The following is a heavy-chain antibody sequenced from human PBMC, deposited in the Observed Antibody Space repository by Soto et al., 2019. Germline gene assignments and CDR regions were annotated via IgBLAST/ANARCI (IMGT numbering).Heavy chain of an antibody. V-gene: IGHV3-33*01. J-gene: IGHJ4*02. Sequence: PGGSLRLSCAASGFTFRSYGFHWVRQAPGKGLEWVAVIWYDGSNKYYADSVKGRFTISRDNSKDTLYLQMNSLRAEDTAVYFCARDADYCSGGSCYSGLKYWGQGTLVTVSS. CDR2: IWYDGSNK. CDR3: ARDADYCSGGSCYSGLKY. CDR1: GFTFRSYG. D-gene: IGHD2-15*01.